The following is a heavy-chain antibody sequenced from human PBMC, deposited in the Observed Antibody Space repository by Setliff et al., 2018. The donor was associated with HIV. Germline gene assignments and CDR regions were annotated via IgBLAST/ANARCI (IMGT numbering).Heavy chain of an antibody. Sequence: GESLKISCKGSGYSFTSYWIGWVRQMPGKGLEWMGIIYPGDSDTRYSPSFQGQVTISADKSIGTAYLQWSSLKASDTAMYYCARHGFERKSPYNWFDSWGQGTLVTVSS. CDR2: IYPGDSDT. J-gene: IGHJ5*01. D-gene: IGHD3-16*01. V-gene: IGHV5-51*01. CDR1: GYSFTSYW. CDR3: ARHGFERKSPYNWFDS.